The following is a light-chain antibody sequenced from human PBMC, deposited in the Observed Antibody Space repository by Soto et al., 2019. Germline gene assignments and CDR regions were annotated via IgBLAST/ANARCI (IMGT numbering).Light chain of an antibody. CDR3: LLFYGGARLWV. Sequence: QAVVTQEPSLTVSPGGTVTLTCASSTGAVTSGYYPNWFQQKPGQAPRVLVYSTSNKHSWTPARFSGSLVGGKAALTLSGAQPEDEAEYYCLLFYGGARLWVFGGGTQLTVL. CDR1: TGAVTSGYY. V-gene: IGLV7-43*01. J-gene: IGLJ3*02. CDR2: STS.